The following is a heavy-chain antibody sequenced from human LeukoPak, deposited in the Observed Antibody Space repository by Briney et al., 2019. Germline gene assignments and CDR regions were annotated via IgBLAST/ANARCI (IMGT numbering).Heavy chain of an antibody. Sequence: SETLSLTCSVSGDSVSRSDSYWDWIRQPPGKGLEWIGTIYYSGRTYYSPSLKSRVTMSVDPSNNQFSLNLKSVTAADTALYYCARRRYYDGSGYLEWGQGTLLSVSS. V-gene: IGHV4-39*01. CDR2: IYYSGRT. D-gene: IGHD3-22*01. J-gene: IGHJ1*01. CDR3: ARRRYYDGSGYLE. CDR1: GDSVSRSDSY.